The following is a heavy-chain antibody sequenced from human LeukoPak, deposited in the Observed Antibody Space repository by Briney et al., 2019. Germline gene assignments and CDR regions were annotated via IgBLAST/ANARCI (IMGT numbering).Heavy chain of an antibody. CDR3: ARLQGRPYSSSTGPSGYYYYYMDV. J-gene: IGHJ6*03. Sequence: GESLKISCKGSGYSFTSYWIGWVRQLPGKGLEWMGIIYPGDSDTRYSPSFQGQVTISADKSISTAYLQWSSLKASDTAMYYCARLQGRPYSSSTGPSGYYYYYMDVWGKGTTVTVSS. D-gene: IGHD6-6*01. CDR1: GYSFTSYW. V-gene: IGHV5-51*01. CDR2: IYPGDSDT.